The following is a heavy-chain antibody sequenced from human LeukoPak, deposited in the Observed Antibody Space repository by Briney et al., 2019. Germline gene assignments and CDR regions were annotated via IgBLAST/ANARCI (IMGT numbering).Heavy chain of an antibody. CDR1: GFTFSTYG. CDR3: AKEKFAQ. Sequence: GGSLRLSCAASGFTFSTYGMHWVRQAPGKGLEWVAVISNDGRLKYYADSVEGRFTISRDNSKNTLYLQINSLRAEDTAIYYCAKEKFAQGGQGTLVTVSS. V-gene: IGHV3-30*18. CDR2: ISNDGRLK. J-gene: IGHJ4*02.